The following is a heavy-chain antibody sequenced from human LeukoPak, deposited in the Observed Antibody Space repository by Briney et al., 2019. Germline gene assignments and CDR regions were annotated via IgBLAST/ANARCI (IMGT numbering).Heavy chain of an antibody. CDR2: INHSGST. V-gene: IGHV4-34*01. CDR3: AGNRGLGRDY. J-gene: IGHJ4*02. CDR1: GGSFSGYY. Sequence: SETLSLTCAVSGGSFSGYYWSWIRQPPGKGLEWIGEINHSGSTNYNPSLKSRVTISVDTSKNQFSLKLSPVTAADTAVYYCAGNRGLGRDYWGQGTLVTVSS. D-gene: IGHD4-23*01.